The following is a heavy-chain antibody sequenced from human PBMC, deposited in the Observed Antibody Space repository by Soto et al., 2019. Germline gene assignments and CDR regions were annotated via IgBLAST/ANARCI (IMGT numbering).Heavy chain of an antibody. J-gene: IGHJ6*02. CDR2: IWYDGSNK. CDR3: ARDGVRGSYGMDV. Sequence: QVQLVESGGGVVQPGRSLRLSCAASGFTFSSYGMHWVRQAPGKGLEWVAVIWYDGSNKYYADSVKGRFTISRDNSKNTLYLQMNSLRAEDTAVYYCARDGVRGSYGMDVWGQGTTVTVSS. V-gene: IGHV3-33*01. D-gene: IGHD3-16*01. CDR1: GFTFSSYG.